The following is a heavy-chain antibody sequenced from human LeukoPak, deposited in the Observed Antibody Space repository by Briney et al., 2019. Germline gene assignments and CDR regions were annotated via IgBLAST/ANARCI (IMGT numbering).Heavy chain of an antibody. D-gene: IGHD2-2*01. CDR3: AREGVMRGYCTSTSCSKAFDI. J-gene: IGHJ3*02. CDR2: ISHGGST. V-gene: IGHV4-39*07. Sequence: SETLSLTCTVSGGSISSTSYYWGWIRQPPGKGLEWIGKISHGGSTNYNPSLKSRVTISVDTSKNQFSLKLTSVTAADTAVYYCAREGVMRGYCTSTSCSKAFDIWGQGTLVTVSS. CDR1: GGSISSTSYY.